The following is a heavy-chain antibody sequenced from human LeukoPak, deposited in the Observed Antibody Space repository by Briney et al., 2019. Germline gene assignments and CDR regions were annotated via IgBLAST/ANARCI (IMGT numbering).Heavy chain of an antibody. Sequence: GGSLRLSCVASGFTFSSYGMHWVRQAPGKGLEWVAFIRYDGSNKYYADSVKGRFTISRDNSKNTLYLQMNSLRAEDTAVYYCAKDQILAVAGIFDYWGQGTLVTVSS. CDR1: GFTFSSYG. D-gene: IGHD6-19*01. V-gene: IGHV3-30*02. CDR2: IRYDGSNK. CDR3: AKDQILAVAGIFDY. J-gene: IGHJ4*02.